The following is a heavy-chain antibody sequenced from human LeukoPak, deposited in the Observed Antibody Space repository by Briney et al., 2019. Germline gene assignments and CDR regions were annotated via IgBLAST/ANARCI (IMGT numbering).Heavy chain of an antibody. CDR3: ARDKAVTTELTQYFQH. CDR1: GYTFTNYG. J-gene: IGHJ1*01. D-gene: IGHD4-11*01. V-gene: IGHV1-18*01. Sequence: ASVKVSCKASGYTFTNYGVSWVRQAPGQGLEWMGWISAYSGYTNYAQKFQFRVTMTTDTSTSTAYMELRSLTSDDTAVYYCARDKAVTTELTQYFQHWGQGTLVTVSS. CDR2: ISAYSGYT.